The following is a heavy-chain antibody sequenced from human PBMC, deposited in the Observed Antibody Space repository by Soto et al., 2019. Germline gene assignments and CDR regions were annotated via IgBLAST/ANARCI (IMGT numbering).Heavy chain of an antibody. CDR2: IYPGDSDT. V-gene: IGHV5-51*01. CDR1: GYSFTNYW. CDR3: ARRFTNYEFFNY. Sequence: GESLKISCKGSGYSFTNYWIGWVRQIPGKCLEWMGIIYPGDSDTRYSPSFQGQVTISADKSISTAYLQWNSLKASDTAMYYCARRFTNYEFFNYWGQGTLVTVSS. D-gene: IGHD3-3*01. J-gene: IGHJ4*02.